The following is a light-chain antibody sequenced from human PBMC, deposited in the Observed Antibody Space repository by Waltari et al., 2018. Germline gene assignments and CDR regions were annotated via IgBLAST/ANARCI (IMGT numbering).Light chain of an antibody. Sequence: QSVLTQPPSVSGAPGQRVTISCTGSSSNIGAGYAVHWYQQLPGTAPKLLIYGNGNRPYGVPDRFSGSKSGTSASLASTGLQAEDEADYYCQSYDSSLSGGVFGGGTKLTVL. V-gene: IGLV1-40*01. CDR1: SSNIGAGYA. CDR2: GNG. CDR3: QSYDSSLSGGV. J-gene: IGLJ2*01.